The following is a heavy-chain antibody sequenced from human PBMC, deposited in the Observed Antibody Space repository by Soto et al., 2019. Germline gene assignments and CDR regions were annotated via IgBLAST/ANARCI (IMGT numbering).Heavy chain of an antibody. CDR2: IYPGDSDT. Sequence: GESLKISCKASGYSFTNYWIGWVRRMPGKGLEWMGTIYPGDSDTRYSPSFQGQVTISADKSITTADLQWSSLKASDTAMYYCARGTPAGTSAFDIWGQGTMVTVSS. D-gene: IGHD6-13*01. J-gene: IGHJ3*02. CDR1: GYSFTNYW. V-gene: IGHV5-51*01. CDR3: ARGTPAGTSAFDI.